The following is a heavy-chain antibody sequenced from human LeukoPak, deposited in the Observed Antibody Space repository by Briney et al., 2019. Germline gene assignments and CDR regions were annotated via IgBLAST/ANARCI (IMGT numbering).Heavy chain of an antibody. D-gene: IGHD3-9*01. Sequence: GGSLRLSCAASGFTFSSYTMSWVRQAPGKGLEWVSAISGSGGSTYYADSVKGRFTISRDNSKNTLYLQMNSLRAEDTAVYYCAKAILNTYYDILTGYPIDYWGQGTLVTVSS. CDR1: GFTFSSYT. CDR2: ISGSGGST. CDR3: AKAILNTYYDILTGYPIDY. V-gene: IGHV3-23*01. J-gene: IGHJ4*02.